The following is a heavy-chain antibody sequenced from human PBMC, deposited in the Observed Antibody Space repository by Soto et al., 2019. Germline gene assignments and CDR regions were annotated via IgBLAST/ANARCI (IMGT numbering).Heavy chain of an antibody. Sequence: ASVKVSCKASGYTFTSYDINWVRQATGQGLEWMGWMNPNSGNTGYAQKFQGRVTMTRNTSISTAYMELSSLRSEDTAVYYCARGRVAVAGMFYWGQGTLVTVSS. V-gene: IGHV1-8*01. D-gene: IGHD6-13*01. CDR1: GYTFTSYD. J-gene: IGHJ4*02. CDR3: ARGRVAVAGMFY. CDR2: MNPNSGNT.